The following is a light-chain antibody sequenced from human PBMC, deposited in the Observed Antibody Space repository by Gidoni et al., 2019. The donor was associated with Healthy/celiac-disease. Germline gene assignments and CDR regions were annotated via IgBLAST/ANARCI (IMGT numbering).Light chain of an antibody. Sequence: DLQMTQSPSTLSASVGDRVTITCRASQSISSWLAWYQQKPGTAPKLLIYKASSLESGVPSRFSGSGSGTEFTLTISSLQPDEFATYYCQQYKSYRTFGQGTKVEIK. CDR3: QQYKSYRT. V-gene: IGKV1-5*03. CDR2: KAS. CDR1: QSISSW. J-gene: IGKJ1*01.